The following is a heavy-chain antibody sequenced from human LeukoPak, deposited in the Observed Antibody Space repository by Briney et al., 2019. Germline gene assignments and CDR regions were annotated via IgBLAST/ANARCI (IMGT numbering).Heavy chain of an antibody. CDR1: GYTFTSYG. CDR3: ARRRSGWDFDY. CDR2: ISAYNGNA. D-gene: IGHD6-19*01. Sequence: ASVKVSCKASGYTFTSYGISWVRQAPGQGLEWMGWISAYNGNANYAQKLQGRVTMTTDTSTSTAYMELRSLRSDDTAVYYRARRRSGWDFDYWGQGTLVTVSS. J-gene: IGHJ4*02. V-gene: IGHV1-18*01.